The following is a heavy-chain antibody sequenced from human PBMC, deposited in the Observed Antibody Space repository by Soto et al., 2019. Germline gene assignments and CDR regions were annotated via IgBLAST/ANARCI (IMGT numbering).Heavy chain of an antibody. CDR1: GYSFISYW. CDR3: ASQIEYCSGGSCYSGGFDF. V-gene: IGHV5-51*01. D-gene: IGHD2-15*01. CDR2: IYPSDSDT. J-gene: IGHJ4*02. Sequence: GESLKISCKGSGYSFISYWIGWVRQMPGKGLEWMGVIYPSDSDTRYSPSFEGQVTMSADKSISTAYLEWSSLKASDTAMYYCASQIEYCSGGSCYSGGFDFWGQGTLVTVSS.